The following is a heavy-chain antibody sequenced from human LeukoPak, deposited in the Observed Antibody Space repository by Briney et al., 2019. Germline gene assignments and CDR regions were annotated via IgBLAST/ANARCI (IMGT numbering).Heavy chain of an antibody. D-gene: IGHD5-24*01. V-gene: IGHV3-7*01. J-gene: IGHJ4*02. CDR3: ARGGGRHDFNSDY. Sequence: GGSLRLSCAASGFTFRRYWMSCVRQVPGKGLEWVANIKEEGSEKYYVDSVKSRLTISRDNTKILLDLQMNSRRADDTAVLYCARGGGRHDFNSDYWGQGTLVTVSS. CDR2: IKEEGSEK. CDR1: GFTFRRYW.